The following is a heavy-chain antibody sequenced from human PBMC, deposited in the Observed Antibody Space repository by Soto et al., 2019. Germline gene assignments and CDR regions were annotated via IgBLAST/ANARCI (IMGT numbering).Heavy chain of an antibody. Sequence: QVQLVQSGAEVKKPGSSVKVSCKASGGTFSSYAISWVRQAPGQGLEWMGGIIPIFGTANYAQKFQGRVTITADESPSTAYMELSSLRSADTAVYYCARVLEEIHDYGDYFFDYWGQGSLVTVSS. D-gene: IGHD4-17*01. CDR2: IIPIFGTA. J-gene: IGHJ4*02. CDR3: ARVLEEIHDYGDYFFDY. V-gene: IGHV1-69*12. CDR1: GGTFSSYA.